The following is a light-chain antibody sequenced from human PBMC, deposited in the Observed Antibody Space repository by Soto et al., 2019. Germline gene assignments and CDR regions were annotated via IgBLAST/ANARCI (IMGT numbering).Light chain of an antibody. Sequence: DIHLTQSPSFLSASVGDRVTITCRPSQAVPNNMAWYQQKPGKPPKLLIYEESTLHSGVPSRFSGRKSGTQFTLTIDSLQPEDFATYYCQQYDDLPITFGLVTRLEIK. J-gene: IGKJ5*01. CDR1: QAVPNN. V-gene: IGKV1-9*01. CDR3: QQYDDLPIT. CDR2: EES.